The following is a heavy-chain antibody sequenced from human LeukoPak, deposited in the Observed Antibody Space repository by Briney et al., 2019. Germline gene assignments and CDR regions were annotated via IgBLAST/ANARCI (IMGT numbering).Heavy chain of an antibody. CDR2: LYYSGST. D-gene: IGHD7-27*01. Sequence: KSSETLSLTCTVSGGSISSSTYYWGWIRQPPGKGLEWIGSLYYSGSTYYNSSLKSRVTILVDTSNKKFSLKLTSVTAADTAVYYCARHSSQSHWGFDPWGQGTLVTVSS. CDR1: GGSISSSTYY. CDR3: ARHSSQSHWGFDP. V-gene: IGHV4-39*01. J-gene: IGHJ5*02.